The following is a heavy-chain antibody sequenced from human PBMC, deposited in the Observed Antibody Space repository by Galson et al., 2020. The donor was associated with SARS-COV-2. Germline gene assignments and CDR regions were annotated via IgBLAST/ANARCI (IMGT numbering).Heavy chain of an antibody. D-gene: IGHD3-10*01. Sequence: GESLKISCAASGFTFSSYAMHWVRQAPGKGLEWVVVISYDGSNKYYADSVKGRFTISRDNSKNTLYLQMNSLRAEDTAVYYCASGIYGSGSYHYFDYWGQGTLVTVSS. CDR3: ASGIYGSGSYHYFDY. CDR2: ISYDGSNK. J-gene: IGHJ4*02. CDR1: GFTFSSYA. V-gene: IGHV3-30-3*01.